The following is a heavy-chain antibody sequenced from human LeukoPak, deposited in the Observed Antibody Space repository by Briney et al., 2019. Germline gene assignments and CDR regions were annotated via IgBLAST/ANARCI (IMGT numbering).Heavy chain of an antibody. CDR1: GYTFSSYA. CDR2: INAGSGNT. Sequence: ASVNVSCKASGYTFSSYAMHWVRQAPGQRLEWMGWINAGSGNTKYSLKFQGRVTITRDTSASTAYMELSSLRSEDTAVYYCASGQYSSGWYLGNYYYGMDVWGKGTTVTVSS. CDR3: ASGQYSSGWYLGNYYYGMDV. J-gene: IGHJ6*04. D-gene: IGHD6-19*01. V-gene: IGHV1-3*01.